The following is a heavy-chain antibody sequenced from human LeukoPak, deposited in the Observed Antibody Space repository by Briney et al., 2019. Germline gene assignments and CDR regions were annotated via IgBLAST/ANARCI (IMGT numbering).Heavy chain of an antibody. D-gene: IGHD1-26*01. CDR2: IYSAGNT. CDR3: AARSGSYYGSAFDY. Sequence: PGGSLRLSCAASGFTVSSNYMSWVRQAPGKGLEWVSVIYSAGNTNYADSVKGRFTISRDNSKNTLYLQMNSLRAEDTAVYHCAARSGSYYGSAFDYWGQGTLVTVSS. J-gene: IGHJ4*02. CDR1: GFTVSSNY. V-gene: IGHV3-53*01.